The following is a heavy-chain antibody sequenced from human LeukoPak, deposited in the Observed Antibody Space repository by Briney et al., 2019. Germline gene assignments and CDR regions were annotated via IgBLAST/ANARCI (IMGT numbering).Heavy chain of an antibody. V-gene: IGHV4-59*08. J-gene: IGHJ4*02. Sequence: SETLSLTCTVSGGSISSYYWSWIRQPPGKGLEWIGYIYYSGSTNYNPSLKSRVTISVDTSKNQFSLKLNSVTAADTAIYFCASGGGYWAFDYWGQGTLVTVSA. CDR1: GGSISSYY. D-gene: IGHD1-26*01. CDR3: ASGGGYWAFDY. CDR2: IYYSGST.